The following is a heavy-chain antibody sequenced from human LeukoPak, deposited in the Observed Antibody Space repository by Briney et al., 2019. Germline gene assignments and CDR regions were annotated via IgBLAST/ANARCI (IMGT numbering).Heavy chain of an antibody. D-gene: IGHD3-10*01. CDR2: IWYDGSNK. CDR1: GFTFSSYG. V-gene: IGHV3-33*01. CDR3: ARGEGGTMVRGVIADDAFDI. J-gene: IGHJ3*02. Sequence: GGSLGLSCAASGFTFSSYGMHWVRQAPGKGLEWVAVIWYDGSNKYYADSVKGRFTISRDNSKNTLYLQMNSLRAEDTAVYYCARGEGGTMVRGVIADDAFDIWGQGTMVTVSS.